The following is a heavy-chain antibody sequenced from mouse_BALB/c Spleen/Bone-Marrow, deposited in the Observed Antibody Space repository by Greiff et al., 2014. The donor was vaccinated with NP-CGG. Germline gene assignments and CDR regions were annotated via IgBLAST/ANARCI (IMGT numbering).Heavy chain of an antibody. CDR3: TRDSSGYWFTY. CDR2: INPYDGGT. CDR1: GYSFTGYT. D-gene: IGHD3-2*01. J-gene: IGHJ3*01. Sequence: EVQLVESGPELVKPGASMKISCKASGYSFTGYTMNWVKQSPGKNLERIGLINPYDGGTTYNQKFKGKATLTVDKSSTTAYMELLSLTSEDSAVFYCTRDSSGYWFTYWGQGTLVTVSA. V-gene: IGHV1-18*01.